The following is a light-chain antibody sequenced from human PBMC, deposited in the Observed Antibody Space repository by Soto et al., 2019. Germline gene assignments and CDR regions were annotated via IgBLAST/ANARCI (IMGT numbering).Light chain of an antibody. CDR1: SSDVGSYNL. CDR3: CSYAGSRTNWV. CDR2: EVS. V-gene: IGLV2-23*02. J-gene: IGLJ3*02. Sequence: QSVLTQPASVSGSPGQSITISCTGTSSDVGSYNLVSWYQQHPGKAPKLIIYEVSERPSGVSYRFSGSKSASTASLTISGLQPEDEADYYCCSYAGSRTNWVFGGGTQLTVL.